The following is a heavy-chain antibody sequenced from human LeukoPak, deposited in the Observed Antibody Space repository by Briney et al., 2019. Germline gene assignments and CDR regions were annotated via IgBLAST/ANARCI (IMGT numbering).Heavy chain of an antibody. CDR3: VRGYSGYPYYLDY. V-gene: IGHV4-59*08. CDR2: ISYSGGT. J-gene: IGHJ4*02. Sequence: KASETLSLTCTVSGGSISGYYWTWIRQPPGKGLEWIGYISYSGGTSSHPSLKSRVTISLDTSKNQFSLKLTSVTAADTAVYYCVRGYSGYPYYLDYWGQGTLVTVSS. D-gene: IGHD5-12*01. CDR1: GGSISGYY.